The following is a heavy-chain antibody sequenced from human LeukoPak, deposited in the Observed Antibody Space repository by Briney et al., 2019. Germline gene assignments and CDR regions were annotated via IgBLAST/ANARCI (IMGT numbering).Heavy chain of an antibody. CDR1: GYSISSGYY. CDR3: ARDGGGGGYCGSTSCYTFDY. J-gene: IGHJ4*02. D-gene: IGHD2-2*02. Sequence: SETLSLTCTVSGYSISSGYYWGWIRQPPGKGLEWIGSIYHSGSTYYNPSLKSRVTISVDTSKNQFSLKLSSVTAADTAVYYCARDGGGGGYCGSTSCYTFDYWGQGTLVTVSS. CDR2: IYHSGST. V-gene: IGHV4-38-2*02.